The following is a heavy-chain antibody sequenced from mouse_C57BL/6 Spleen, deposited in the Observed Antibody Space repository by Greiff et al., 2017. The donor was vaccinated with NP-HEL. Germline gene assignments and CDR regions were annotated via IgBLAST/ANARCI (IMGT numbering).Heavy chain of an antibody. D-gene: IGHD1-1*02. CDR1: GYSFTGYY. V-gene: IGHV1-42*01. CDR3: ARRGSPYYFDY. J-gene: IGHJ2*01. Sequence: VQLQQSGPELVKPGASVKISCKASGYSFTGYYMNWVKQSPEKSLEWIGEINPSTGGTTYNQKFKAKATLTVDKSSSTAYMQLKSLTSEDSAVYYCARRGSPYYFDYWGQGTTLTVSS. CDR2: INPSTGGT.